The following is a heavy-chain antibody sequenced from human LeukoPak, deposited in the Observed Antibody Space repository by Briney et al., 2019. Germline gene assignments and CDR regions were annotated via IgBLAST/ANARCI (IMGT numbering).Heavy chain of an antibody. V-gene: IGHV3-23*01. CDR1: GFTFSSYA. D-gene: IGHD3-10*01. J-gene: IGHJ4*02. CDR2: ISGSGADT. CDR3: AKPHYSGSGSYSREDY. Sequence: GGSLRLSCAASGFTFSSYAMTWVRQAPGKGLECVSAISGSGADTYYADPVKGRFTISRDNSKITVYLQMNSLRAEDTAVYYCAKPHYSGSGSYSREDYWGQGTLVTVSS.